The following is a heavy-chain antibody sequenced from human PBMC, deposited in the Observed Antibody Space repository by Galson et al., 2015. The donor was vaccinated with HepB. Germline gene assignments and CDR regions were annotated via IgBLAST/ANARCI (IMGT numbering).Heavy chain of an antibody. J-gene: IGHJ3*02. CDR3: AHTATRVYDFWSGYHGNDAFDI. CDR1: GFSLSTSGVG. V-gene: IGHV2-5*02. D-gene: IGHD3-3*01. Sequence: PALVKPTQTLTLTCTFSGFSLSTSGVGVGWIRQPPGKALEWLALIYWDDDKRYSPSLKSRLTITKDTSKNQVVLTMTNMDPVDTATYYCAHTATRVYDFWSGYHGNDAFDIWGQGTMVTVSS. CDR2: IYWDDDK.